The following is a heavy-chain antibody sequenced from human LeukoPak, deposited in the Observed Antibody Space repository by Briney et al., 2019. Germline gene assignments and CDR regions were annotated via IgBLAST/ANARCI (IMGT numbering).Heavy chain of an antibody. D-gene: IGHD6-13*01. CDR2: IIPIFGTA. V-gene: IGHV1-69*05. Sequence: SVKVFCKASGGTFSRYAISWVRQAPGQGLEWMGGIIPIFGTANYAQKFQGRVTITTDESTSTAYMELSSLRSEDTAVYYCARDRVSSWLSDYYYYMDVWGKGTTVTVSS. J-gene: IGHJ6*03. CDR3: ARDRVSSWLSDYYYYMDV. CDR1: GGTFSRYA.